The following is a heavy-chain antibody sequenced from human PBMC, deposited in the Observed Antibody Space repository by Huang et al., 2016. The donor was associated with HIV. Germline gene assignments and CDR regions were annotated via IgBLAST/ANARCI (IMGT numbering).Heavy chain of an antibody. CDR3: VRDQGRLAVGGIDNWFDP. Sequence: QVRLQESGPGLVKPSETLSLSCTVSGDSVSGHYWGWIRHPPGKGLEWIGTVYDSGTTKYNPSLKGRSTISVDTSKNGFSLNITSVSAADTAMYFCVRDQGRLAVGGIDNWFDPWGQGALVTVSS. D-gene: IGHD6-19*01. J-gene: IGHJ5*02. CDR2: VYDSGTT. CDR1: GDSVSGHY. V-gene: IGHV4-59*02.